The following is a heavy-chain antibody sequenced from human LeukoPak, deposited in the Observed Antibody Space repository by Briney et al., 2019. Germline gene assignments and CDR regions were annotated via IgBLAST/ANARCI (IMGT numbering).Heavy chain of an antibody. CDR1: GYTFTGYY. J-gene: IGHJ5*02. V-gene: IGHV1-2*02. CDR3: AKYFVDGSGSYYNRLHIWFDP. CDR2: INPNSGGT. Sequence: ASVKVSCKASGYTFTGYYMHWVRQAPGQGLEWMGWINPNSGGTNYAQKFQGRVTMTRDTSIRTAYMELSRLRSDDTAVYYCAKYFVDGSGSYYNRLHIWFDPWGQGTLVTVSS. D-gene: IGHD3-10*01.